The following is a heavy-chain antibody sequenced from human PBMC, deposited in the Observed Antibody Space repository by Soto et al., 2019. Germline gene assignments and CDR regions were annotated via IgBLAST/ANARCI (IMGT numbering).Heavy chain of an antibody. CDR1: GGTFSSYA. D-gene: IGHD3-3*01. CDR3: ARVRVRFLEWLGSEG. J-gene: IGHJ4*02. Sequence: QVQLVQSGAEVKKPGSSVKVSCKAPGGTFSSYAISWVRQAPGQGLEWMGGIIPIFGTANYAQKFQGRVTITADASTSTAYMELSSLRSEDTAVYYCARVRVRFLEWLGSEGWGQGTLVTVSS. CDR2: IIPIFGTA. V-gene: IGHV1-69*12.